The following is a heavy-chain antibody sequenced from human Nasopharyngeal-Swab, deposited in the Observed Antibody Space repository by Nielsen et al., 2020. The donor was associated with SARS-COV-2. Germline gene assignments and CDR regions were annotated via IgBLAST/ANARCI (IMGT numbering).Heavy chain of an antibody. CDR1: GYTFTSYG. CDR3: ARERGSSGWYYYYYGMDV. CDR2: ISAYNGNT. D-gene: IGHD6-19*01. Sequence: VSCKASGYTFTSYGISWVRQAPGQGLEWMGWISAYNGNTNYAQKLQGRVTMTTDTSTSTAYMELRSLRSDDTAVYYCARERGSSGWYYYYYGMDVWGQGTTVTVSS. J-gene: IGHJ6*02. V-gene: IGHV1-18*01.